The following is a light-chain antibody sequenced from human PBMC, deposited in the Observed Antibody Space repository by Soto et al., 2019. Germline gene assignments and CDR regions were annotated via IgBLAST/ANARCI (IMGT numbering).Light chain of an antibody. CDR1: QDITNF. V-gene: IGKV1-16*01. Sequence: DIQMTRSPSSLSASVGDSVTITCRASQDITNFLAWFQQKPGKAPKSLISAASTLRSGVPSRFSGSGSGTGFTLTISSLQPEDFATYYCQQYNSYPVTFGQGTRLEMK. CDR3: QQYNSYPVT. CDR2: AAS. J-gene: IGKJ5*01.